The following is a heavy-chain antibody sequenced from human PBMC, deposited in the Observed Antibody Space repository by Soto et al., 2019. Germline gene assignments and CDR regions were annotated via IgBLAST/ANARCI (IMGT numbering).Heavy chain of an antibody. J-gene: IGHJ4*02. V-gene: IGHV4-34*01. CDR3: ARGAPIAAAGIHTLPVDY. CDR1: GGSFSGQY. CDR2: INHSGSI. Sequence: SETLSLTCAVYGGSFSGQYWSWIRQPPGKGLEWIGEINHSGSINYNPSLESRVTISEDTSKNQFSLKLSSVTAADTAVYYCARGAPIAAAGIHTLPVDYWGQGTLVTVSS. D-gene: IGHD6-13*01.